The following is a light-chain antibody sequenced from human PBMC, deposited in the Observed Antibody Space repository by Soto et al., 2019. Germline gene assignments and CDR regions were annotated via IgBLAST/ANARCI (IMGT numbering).Light chain of an antibody. J-gene: IGLJ2*01. Sequence: QSALTQPASVSGSPGQSITISCTGTSSEIGAYNFVSWYQKHPCKAPKLMLYDVNIRPSGVSNRFSGSKSGNTASLTISWLQAEDEADYYCTSWTTSTTMIFGGGTKVTVL. CDR1: SSEIGAYNF. CDR3: TSWTTSTTMI. CDR2: DVN. V-gene: IGLV2-14*03.